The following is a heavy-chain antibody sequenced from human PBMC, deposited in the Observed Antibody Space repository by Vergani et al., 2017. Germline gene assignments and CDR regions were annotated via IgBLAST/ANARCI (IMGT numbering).Heavy chain of an antibody. Sequence: QLQLQESGSGLVKPSQTLSLTCAVSGDSITNGCFSWNSIRHPPGNGPEWIGHICPSGNSGYTTSLQNRVSMSLDKSKNQFYLGVNSVIDADTAVYFCSRGSLRAIVGNYYYMDVWGKGKTVIVSS. D-gene: IGHD2-15*01. CDR3: SRGSLRAIVGNYYYMDV. J-gene: IGHJ6*03. CDR2: ICPSGNS. CDR1: GDSITNGCFS. V-gene: IGHV4-30-2*01.